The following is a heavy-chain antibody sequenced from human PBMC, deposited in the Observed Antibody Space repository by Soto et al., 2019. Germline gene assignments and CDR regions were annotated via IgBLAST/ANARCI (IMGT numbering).Heavy chain of an antibody. CDR1: GDSISSRVYY. CDR3: ATSTMTSNWFDP. V-gene: IGHV4-39*01. CDR2: FYYFGST. J-gene: IGHJ5*02. D-gene: IGHD3-3*01. Sequence: QLQLQESGPGLVKPSQTLSLTCSVSGDSISSRVYYWGWISQPPGKGLEWIGNFYYFGSTYYNPSLKSRVTIYVDTSNNQLSLRLRSVTAADTAVYYCATSTMTSNWFDPWGQGTLVTVSS.